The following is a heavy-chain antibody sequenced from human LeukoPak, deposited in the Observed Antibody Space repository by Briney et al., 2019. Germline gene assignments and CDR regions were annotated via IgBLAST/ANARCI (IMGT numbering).Heavy chain of an antibody. CDR3: ARVRRTGWEPLAY. J-gene: IGHJ4*02. CDR1: GYTFTGYY. CDR2: INPNSGGT. Sequence: ASVTVSCKASGYTFTGYYMHWVRQAPGQGLEWMGWINPNSGGTNYAQKFQGRVTMTRDTSISTAYMELSRLRSDDTAVHYCARVRRTGWEPLAYWGQGTLVTVSS. V-gene: IGHV1-2*02. D-gene: IGHD1-26*01.